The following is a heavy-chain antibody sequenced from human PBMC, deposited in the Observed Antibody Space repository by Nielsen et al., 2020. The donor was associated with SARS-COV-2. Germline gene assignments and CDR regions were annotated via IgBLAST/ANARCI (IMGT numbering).Heavy chain of an antibody. D-gene: IGHD1-1*01. CDR1: GFTFSSTW. V-gene: IGHV3-7*05. Sequence: GGSLRLSCAASGFTFSSTWMTWVRQAPGKGLEWVASIKTDGSEKTYADPVKGRFIISRDNTKNSLNLQMNSLRAEDTALYYCARDLNWNDPFGGQGTLVTVSS. J-gene: IGHJ4*02. CDR3: ARDLNWNDPF. CDR2: IKTDGSEK.